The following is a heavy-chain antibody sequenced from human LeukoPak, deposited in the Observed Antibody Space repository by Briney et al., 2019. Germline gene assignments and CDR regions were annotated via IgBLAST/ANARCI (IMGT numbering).Heavy chain of an antibody. J-gene: IGHJ4*02. CDR2: INHTGST. Sequence: SETLSLTCDVYGGSFSAYYWTWIRQPPGKGLEWIGEINHTGSTNHNPSLKSRLTISLDTSKNLFSLKLSSVTAADTAVYYCARAPRGPGIDYWGQGTPVTVSS. CDR3: ARAPRGPGIDY. CDR1: GGSFSAYY. V-gene: IGHV4-34*01.